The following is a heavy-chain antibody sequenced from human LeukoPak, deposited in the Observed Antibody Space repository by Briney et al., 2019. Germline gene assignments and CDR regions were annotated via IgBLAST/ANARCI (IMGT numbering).Heavy chain of an antibody. D-gene: IGHD4-17*01. CDR2: ISSSSSYI. CDR1: GFTFSSYT. CDR3: ARKGGVYGDYTDYYYYYMDV. Sequence: GGSLRLSCAASGFTFSSYTMNWVRQAPGKGLEWVSSISSSSSYIYYADSVKGRFTISRDNAKNSLYLQINSLRPEDTAVYYCARKGGVYGDYTDYYYYYMDVWGKRTTVTVSS. V-gene: IGHV3-21*01. J-gene: IGHJ6*03.